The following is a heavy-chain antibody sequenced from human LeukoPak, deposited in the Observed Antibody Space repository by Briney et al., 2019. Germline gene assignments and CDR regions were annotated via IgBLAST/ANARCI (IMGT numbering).Heavy chain of an antibody. CDR2: IYDSGST. CDR1: GGSTSSSTYY. Sequence: PSETLSLTCTVSGGSTSSSTYYWDWIRQPPGKGLEWIGNIYDSGSTHYNPSLESRVTISVDTSKNQFSLKLNSVTAADTAVYYCATHSRAGCGGSENAFEIWGQGTMVTVSS. V-gene: IGHV4-39*01. CDR3: ATHSRAGCGGSENAFEI. J-gene: IGHJ3*02. D-gene: IGHD2-21*01.